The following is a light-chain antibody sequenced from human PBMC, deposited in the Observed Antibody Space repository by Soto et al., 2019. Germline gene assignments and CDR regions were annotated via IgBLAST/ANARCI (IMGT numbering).Light chain of an antibody. CDR2: GAS. CDR1: QSVSSN. V-gene: IGKV3D-15*01. Sequence: EIVMSQSPATLSVSPGERATLSCRASQSVSSNLAWYQQKPGQAPRLLIYGASTRATGIPDRFSGSGSGTEFTLTISSLQSEDFAVYYCQQYNKWPPITFGQGTRLEI. J-gene: IGKJ5*01. CDR3: QQYNKWPPIT.